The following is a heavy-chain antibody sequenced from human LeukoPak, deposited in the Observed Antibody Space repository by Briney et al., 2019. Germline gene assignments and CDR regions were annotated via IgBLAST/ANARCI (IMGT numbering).Heavy chain of an antibody. Sequence: GGSLRLPCAASGFTFSSYSMNWVRQAPGKGLGGVSYISSGSSTIHYADSVKGRFTISRDNAKSSLFLQMNSLRAEDTAVYYCAGIPLSTTMVDYWGQGTLVTVSS. J-gene: IGHJ4*02. CDR2: ISSGSSTI. CDR1: GFTFSSYS. V-gene: IGHV3-48*01. D-gene: IGHD5-18*01. CDR3: AGIPLSTTMVDY.